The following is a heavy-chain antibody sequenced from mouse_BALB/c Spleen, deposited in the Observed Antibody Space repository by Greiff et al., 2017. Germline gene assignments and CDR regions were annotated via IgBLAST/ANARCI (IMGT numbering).Heavy chain of an antibody. D-gene: IGHD1-1*01. CDR2: ISYSGST. J-gene: IGHJ1*01. Sequence: ESGPGLVKPSQSLSLSCTATGYSFTSDYAWNWIRQFPGNKLECMGYISYSGSTSYNPSFKSRISITRDTSKNQFFLQLNSVTTEDTATYYGARGGCSYGGWDFDVWGAGTTVTVSS. V-gene: IGHV3-2*02. CDR3: ARGGCSYGGWDFDV. CDR1: GYSFTSDYA.